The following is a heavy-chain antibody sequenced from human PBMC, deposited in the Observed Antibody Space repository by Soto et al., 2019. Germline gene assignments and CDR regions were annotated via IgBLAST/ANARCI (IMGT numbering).Heavy chain of an antibody. CDR3: AREAAYSTFDY. CDR1: GGSLSSYY. D-gene: IGHD4-4*01. CDR2: IYYSGST. Sequence: ASETLSLTCTVSGGSLSSYYWSWIRQPPGKGLEWIGYIYYSGSTNYNPSLKSRVTISVDTSKNQFSLKLSSVTAADTAVYYCAREAAYSTFDYWGQGTLVTVSS. V-gene: IGHV4-59*01. J-gene: IGHJ4*02.